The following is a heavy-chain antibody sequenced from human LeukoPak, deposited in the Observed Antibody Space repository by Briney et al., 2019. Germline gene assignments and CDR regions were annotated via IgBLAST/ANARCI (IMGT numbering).Heavy chain of an antibody. CDR3: ARASRIQYVLRYFDWHGEGGYNWFDP. CDR1: GGSISSGDYY. CDR2: IYYSGST. D-gene: IGHD3-9*01. V-gene: IGHV4-61*08. Sequence: PSETLSLTCTVSGGSISSGDYYWSWIRQPPGKGLEWIGYIYYSGSTNYNPSLKSRVTISVDTSKNQFSLKLSSVTAADTAVYYCARASRIQYVLRYFDWHGEGGYNWFDPWGQGTLVTVSS. J-gene: IGHJ5*02.